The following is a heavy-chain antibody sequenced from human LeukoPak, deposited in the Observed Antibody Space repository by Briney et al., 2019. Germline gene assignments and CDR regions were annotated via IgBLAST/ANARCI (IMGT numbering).Heavy chain of an antibody. CDR2: IYHSGST. CDR3: ARVSSSWPYDY. J-gene: IGHJ4*02. CDR1: GGSISSGGYY. Sequence: SETLSLTCTVSGGSISSGGYYWSWIRQPPGKGLEWIGYIYHSGSTYYNPSLKSRVTISVDRSKNQFSLKLSSVTAADTAVYYCARVSSSWPYDYWGQGTLVTVSS. V-gene: IGHV4-30-2*01. D-gene: IGHD6-13*01.